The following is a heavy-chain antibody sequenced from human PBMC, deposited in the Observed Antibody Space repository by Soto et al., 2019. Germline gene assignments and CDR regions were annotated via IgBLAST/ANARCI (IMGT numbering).Heavy chain of an antibody. D-gene: IGHD6-19*01. CDR2: ISHSGST. J-gene: IGHJ5*02. CDR3: ARDRVGVGVAGTWFDP. V-gene: IGHV4-4*02. Sequence: QVQLQESGPGLVKPSGTLSLTCAVSGGSMSNSNWWSWVRQPPGKGLEWIGEISHSGSTNYNPSLKTRVTISVDTSKNQFSLKLTSVTAADTAVYYCARDRVGVGVAGTWFDPWGQGTLVTVS. CDR1: GGSMSNSNW.